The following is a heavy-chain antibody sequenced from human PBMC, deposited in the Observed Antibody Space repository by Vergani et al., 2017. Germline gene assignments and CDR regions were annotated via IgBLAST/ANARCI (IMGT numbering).Heavy chain of an antibody. J-gene: IGHJ3*01. Sequence: QVQLVQSGAEVKKPGASVRVSCKASGYTFTSYYMHWVRQAPGQGLEWMGIINPSGGSTSYAQKFQGRVTMTRDTSTRTVYRELSSLKSEDTAVYYCASGQDWGDAFDLWGQGTTVSVSS. V-gene: IGHV1-46*01. CDR3: ASGQDWGDAFDL. D-gene: IGHD3-10*01. CDR1: GYTFTSYY. CDR2: INPSGGST.